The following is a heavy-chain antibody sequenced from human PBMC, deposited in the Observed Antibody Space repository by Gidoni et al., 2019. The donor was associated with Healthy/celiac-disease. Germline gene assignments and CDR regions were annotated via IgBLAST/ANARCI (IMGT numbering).Heavy chain of an antibody. V-gene: IGHV3-15*01. CDR3: TTSYYDYVWGSYRLVDY. Sequence: EVQLVESGGGLVKPGGSLRLSCAASGFTVSNAWMSGVRPAPGKGLGWFGRIKSKTYGGTTDYAAPVKGRFTISRDDSKNTLYLQMNSLKTEDTAVYYCTTSYYDYVWGSYRLVDYWGQGTLVTVSS. CDR1: GFTVSNAW. CDR2: IKSKTYGGTT. J-gene: IGHJ4*02. D-gene: IGHD3-16*02.